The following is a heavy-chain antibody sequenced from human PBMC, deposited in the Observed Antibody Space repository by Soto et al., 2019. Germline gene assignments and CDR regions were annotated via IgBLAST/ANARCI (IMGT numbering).Heavy chain of an antibody. CDR2: ISSSGTI. J-gene: IGHJ6*02. CDR3: ARDRKLVIPGNYYYYGMDV. D-gene: IGHD3-9*01. V-gene: IGHV4-59*01. Sequence: SETLSLTCTVSGASTSGFYWSWIRQPPGEGLEWIGYISSSGTINYNSSLKSRVTISLDTSRNHFSLKLSSVTAADTAVYFCARDRKLVIPGNYYYYGMDVWGQGTTVTVSS. CDR1: GASTSGFY.